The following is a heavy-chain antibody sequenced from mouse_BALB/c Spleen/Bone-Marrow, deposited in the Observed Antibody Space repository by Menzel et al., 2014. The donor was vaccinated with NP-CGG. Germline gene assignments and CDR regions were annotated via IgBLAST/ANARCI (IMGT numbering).Heavy chain of an antibody. J-gene: IGHJ4*01. CDR2: IWAGGST. Sequence: VNLVESGPGLVAPSQSLSITCTVSGFSLTSYGVHWVRQPPGKGLEWLGVIWAGGSTNYNSALMSRLSISKDNSKSQVFLKMNSLQTDDTAMYYCARYGYFYARDYWGQGTSVTVSS. CDR1: GFSLTSYG. V-gene: IGHV2-9*02. D-gene: IGHD2-2*01. CDR3: ARYGYFYARDY.